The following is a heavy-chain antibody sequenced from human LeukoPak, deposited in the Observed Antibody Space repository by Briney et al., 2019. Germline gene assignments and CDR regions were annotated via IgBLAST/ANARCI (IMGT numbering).Heavy chain of an antibody. Sequence: SETLSLTCIVSGGSITSDYWSWIRQPPGKGLERIGYIENSGRTEYNPSLMSRITISVDTSKIQFSLMLSPVTAADTAVYYCARGRYGGYFDCWGQGTLVTVSS. CDR1: GGSITSDY. J-gene: IGHJ4*02. D-gene: IGHD4-23*01. CDR2: IENSGRT. V-gene: IGHV4-59*01. CDR3: ARGRYGGYFDC.